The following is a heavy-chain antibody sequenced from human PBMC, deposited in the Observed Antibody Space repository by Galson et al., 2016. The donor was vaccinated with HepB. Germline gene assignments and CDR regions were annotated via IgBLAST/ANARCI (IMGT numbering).Heavy chain of an antibody. CDR2: ISWNSGRI. CDR3: AKAAVGTRAFDI. D-gene: IGHD6-13*01. V-gene: IGHV3-9*01. Sequence: SLRLSCAFSGFTFDDYAFHWVRQVPGKGLEWVSGISWNSGRIGYADSVKGRFTISRDNAKNSLYLHMNSLRAEDTALYYCAKAAVGTRAFDIWGKGTRVTVSS. J-gene: IGHJ3*02. CDR1: GFTFDDYA.